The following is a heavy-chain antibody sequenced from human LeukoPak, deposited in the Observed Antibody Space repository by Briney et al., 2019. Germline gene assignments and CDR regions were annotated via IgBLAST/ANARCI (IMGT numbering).Heavy chain of an antibody. V-gene: IGHV3-23*01. CDR3: ARDPTKTVTTDGMDV. J-gene: IGHJ6*02. CDR1: GFTFSSYA. D-gene: IGHD4-17*01. Sequence: GGSLRLSCAASGFTFSSYAMSWVRQAPGKGLEWVSVISGSGARTSYADSVKGRFTVSRDNSKNTLYLQMNSLRAEDTAVYYCARDPTKTVTTDGMDVWGQGTTVTVSS. CDR2: ISGSGART.